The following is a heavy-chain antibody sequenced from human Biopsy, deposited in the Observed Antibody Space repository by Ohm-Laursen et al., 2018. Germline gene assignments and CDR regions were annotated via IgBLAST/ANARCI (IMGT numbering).Heavy chain of an antibody. Sequence: TLSLTCAVFGESFHGYYWSWIRQTPGKGLEWIGEINHSGRTNYNPSLKSRVTIPVDTSKNQFSLKVRSVTAADTAVYYCVRGVDYYDPYHYYALDVWGQGTTVTVSS. V-gene: IGHV4-34*01. CDR3: VRGVDYYDPYHYYALDV. CDR1: GESFHGYY. J-gene: IGHJ6*02. D-gene: IGHD3-22*01. CDR2: INHSGRT.